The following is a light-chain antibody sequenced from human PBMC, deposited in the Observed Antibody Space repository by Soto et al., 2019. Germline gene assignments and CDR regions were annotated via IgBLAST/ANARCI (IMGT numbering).Light chain of an antibody. CDR1: QGISNY. CDR2: VAS. J-gene: IGKJ1*01. V-gene: IGKV1-27*01. CDR3: QKYNSGRWT. Sequence: DIQMTQSPSSLSASVGDRVTITCRASQGISNYLAWYQQQPGKVPKLLIYVASTLQSGVPSRFSGSGSGTDFALTISSLQPEDVATYYCQKYNSGRWTFGQGTKVEIK.